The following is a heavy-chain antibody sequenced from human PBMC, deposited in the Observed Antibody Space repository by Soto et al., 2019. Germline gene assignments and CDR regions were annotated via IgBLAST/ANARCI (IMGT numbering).Heavy chain of an antibody. CDR3: TRDPGSSSWYYYHYYMAF. CDR1: GFTFGDYA. Sequence: GGSLRLSCTASGFTFGDYAMSWFRQAPGKGLEWVGFIRSKAYGGTTEYAASVKGRFTISRDDSKGIAYLQMNSLKTEDTAVYYCTRDPGSSSWYYYHYYMAFWGKGSSVTVSS. CDR2: IRSKAYGGTT. V-gene: IGHV3-49*03. D-gene: IGHD6-13*01. J-gene: IGHJ6*03.